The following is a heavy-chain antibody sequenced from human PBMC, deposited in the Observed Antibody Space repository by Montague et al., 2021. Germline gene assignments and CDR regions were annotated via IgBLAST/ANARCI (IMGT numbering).Heavy chain of an antibody. V-gene: IGHV3-7*01. CDR2: IKQDGFEK. D-gene: IGHD4-17*01. CDR3: AKGGTTAMTPSSA. Sequence: PLRLSCAASGFVFSSYWMTWVRRAPGKGLEWVANIKQDGFEKYYVESVRGRFTISRDNDKDSLYLQMNSLGVEDTAMYYCAKGGTTAMTPSSAWGHGTLVTVSS. J-gene: IGHJ5*01. CDR1: GFVFSSYW.